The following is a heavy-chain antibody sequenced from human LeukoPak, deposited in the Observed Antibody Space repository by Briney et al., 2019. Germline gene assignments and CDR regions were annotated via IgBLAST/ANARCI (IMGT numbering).Heavy chain of an antibody. CDR1: GVSSSSSY. V-gene: IGHV4-59*08. CDR2: IFYTGDS. J-gene: IGHJ3*02. D-gene: IGHD2-21*01. Sequence: SETLSLTCTVSGVSSSSSYWSWIRQPPGKGLEWIGYIFYTGDSNHNPSFKSRVSISLDTSKDQISLKLSSVTAADTAVYYCARHLLIPSIDAFDIWGQGTMVTVSS. CDR3: ARHLLIPSIDAFDI.